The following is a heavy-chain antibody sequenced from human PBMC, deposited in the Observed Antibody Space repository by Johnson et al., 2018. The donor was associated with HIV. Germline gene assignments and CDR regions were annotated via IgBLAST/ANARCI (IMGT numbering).Heavy chain of an antibody. J-gene: IGHJ3*02. D-gene: IGHD6-13*01. CDR1: GFTVSSNY. CDR2: IYSGGST. Sequence: VQLVESGGGLVQPGGSLRLSCAASGFTVSSNYMSWVRQAPGKGLEWVSVIYSGGSTYYADSVKGRFTISRDNSKNTLYLQMNSLSTEDTAVYYCAREQELIGERAFDIWGQGTMVTVSS. V-gene: IGHV3-66*01. CDR3: AREQELIGERAFDI.